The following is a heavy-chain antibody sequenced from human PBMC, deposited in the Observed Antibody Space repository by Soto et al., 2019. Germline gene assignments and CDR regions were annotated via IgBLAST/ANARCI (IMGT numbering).Heavy chain of an antibody. J-gene: IGHJ4*02. CDR2: ISGRGDST. CDR1: GFTFSSYG. CDR3: GDRKSIAAVAGTDY. D-gene: IGHD6-19*01. V-gene: IGHV3-23*01. Sequence: GGSLRLSCAASGFTFSSYGMNWVRQAPGKGLEWVSAISGRGDSTFYADSMGGRFTISRDNSKNTLYLQMKSLRAGDTAVYYCGDRKSIAAVAGTDYWGQGT.